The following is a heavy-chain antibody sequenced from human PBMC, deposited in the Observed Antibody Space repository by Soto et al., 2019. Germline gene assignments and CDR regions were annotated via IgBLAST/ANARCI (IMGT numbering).Heavy chain of an antibody. D-gene: IGHD3-16*01. J-gene: IGHJ4*02. Sequence: QVQLVQSGAEVKKPGASVKVSCKASGYTFTSYGISWVRQAPGQGLEWMGWINPYNGNTNYAQKLQGRVTMNTDTSTNTAYMELRSLRSYDTAVYYCARDWFGIDYWGQGTLVTVSS. CDR1: GYTFTSYG. CDR2: INPYNGNT. CDR3: ARDWFGIDY. V-gene: IGHV1-18*01.